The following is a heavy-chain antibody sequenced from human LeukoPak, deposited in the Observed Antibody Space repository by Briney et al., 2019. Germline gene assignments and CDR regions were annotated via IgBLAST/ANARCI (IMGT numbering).Heavy chain of an antibody. CDR3: AKEGFVGATTYY. V-gene: IGHV3-23*01. Sequence: PGGSLRPSCAASGFTFSSYAMSWVRQSPGKVLQWVSAISGSGDSTYYADSVKGRFTISKDNSKNTLYLQMNSLRAEDTAVYYCAKEGFVGATTYYWDQGTLVTVSS. CDR2: ISGSGDST. CDR1: GFTFSSYA. J-gene: IGHJ4*02. D-gene: IGHD1-26*01.